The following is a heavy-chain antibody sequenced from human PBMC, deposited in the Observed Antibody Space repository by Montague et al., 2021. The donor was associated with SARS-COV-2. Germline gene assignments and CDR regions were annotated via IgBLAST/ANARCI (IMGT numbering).Heavy chain of an antibody. D-gene: IGHD3-9*01. CDR3: ARDLESTGYFDPYYYHGMDV. Sequence: SLRLSCAASGFTFSSYALHWVRQAPGKGLEWVADISHEGSYKYYADSVKGRFTISRDNSKNTLYLDMNSLRAGDTALYYCARDLESTGYFDPYYYHGMDVWGQGTMVTVSS. V-gene: IGHV3-30*04. CDR2: ISHEGSYK. CDR1: GFTFSSYA. J-gene: IGHJ6*02.